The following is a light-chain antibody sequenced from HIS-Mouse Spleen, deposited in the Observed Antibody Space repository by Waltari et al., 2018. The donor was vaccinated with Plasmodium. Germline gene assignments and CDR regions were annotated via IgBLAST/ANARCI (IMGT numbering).Light chain of an antibody. V-gene: IGKV3-15*01. CDR2: GAS. Sequence: EIVMTQSPATLSVSPGERATLSCRASQSVRSNLACYQQKPGPAPRLLSYGASTRATGIPARFSGSGSGTEFTLTISSLQSEDFAVYYCQQYNNWSFTFGPGTKVDIK. J-gene: IGKJ3*01. CDR1: QSVRSN. CDR3: QQYNNWSFT.